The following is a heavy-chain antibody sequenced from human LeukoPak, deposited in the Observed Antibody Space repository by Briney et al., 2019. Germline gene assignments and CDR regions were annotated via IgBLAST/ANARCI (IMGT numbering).Heavy chain of an antibody. CDR1: GGSISSYY. CDR3: ARLWSSSFPYYYYYMDV. V-gene: IGHV4-4*09. J-gene: IGHJ6*03. D-gene: IGHD6-6*01. CDR2: IYTSGST. Sequence: PSETLSLTCTVSGGSISSYYWSWIRQPPGKGLEWIGYIYTSGSTNYNPSLKSRVTISVDTSKNQFSLKLSSVTAADTAVYHCARLWSSSFPYYYYYMDVWGKGTTVTVSS.